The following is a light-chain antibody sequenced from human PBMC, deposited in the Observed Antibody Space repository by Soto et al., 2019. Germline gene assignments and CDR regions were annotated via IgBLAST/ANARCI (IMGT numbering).Light chain of an antibody. CDR1: SYNIESNW. J-gene: IGLJ1*01. CDR3: QSYDSSLSGSEV. V-gene: IGLV1-47*02. CDR2: NNN. Sequence: QAVVTQAPSVSGTPGQRVTISCSGSSYNIESNWVYWYQQLPGTAPKLLIYNNNQRPSGVPDRFSGSKSGTSASLAITGLQAEDEADYYCQSYDSSLSGSEVFGTGTKLTVL.